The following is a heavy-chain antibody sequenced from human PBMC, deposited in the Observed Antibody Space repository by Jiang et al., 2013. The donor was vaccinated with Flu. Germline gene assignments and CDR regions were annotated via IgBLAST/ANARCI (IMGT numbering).Heavy chain of an antibody. Sequence: VQLLESGGGLVKPGGSLRLSCAASGFTFSDYYMNWIRQAPGTGLEWVSYISNSGSYTHYADSVKGRFTISRDNAKNSLYLQMNSLRAEDTAVYYCARRFCSGGSCYPTAFDYWGQGTLVTVSS. D-gene: IGHD2-15*01. CDR3: ARRFCSGGSCYPTAFDY. CDR2: ISNSGSYT. CDR1: GFTFSDYY. J-gene: IGHJ4*02. V-gene: IGHV3-11*03.